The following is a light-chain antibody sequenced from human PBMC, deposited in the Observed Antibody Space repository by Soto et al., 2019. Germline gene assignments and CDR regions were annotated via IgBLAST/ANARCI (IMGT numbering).Light chain of an antibody. J-gene: IGKJ1*01. V-gene: IGKV3-20*01. CDR1: QSISSNK. CDR2: GAS. CDR3: QQYGRSPT. Sequence: EIVMTQSPATLSVSPGESATLSCRASQSISSNKLAWYQHKPGQAPRLLIYGASSRATGVPDRFTGSGSGTDFTLTISRLEPEDFAVYYCQQYGRSPTFGQGTKVDIK.